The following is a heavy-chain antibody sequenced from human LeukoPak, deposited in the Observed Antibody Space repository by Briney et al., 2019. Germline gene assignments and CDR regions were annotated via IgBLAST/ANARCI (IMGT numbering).Heavy chain of an antibody. J-gene: IGHJ4*02. V-gene: IGHV4-59*01. CDR1: GGSISSYS. CDR2: IYYSGTT. CDR3: ARGSYIAAAQYGY. D-gene: IGHD6-13*01. Sequence: YPSETLSLTCTVSGGSISSYSWSWIRQPPGKGLEWIGYIYYSGTTNYNPSLKRRVTISVDTSKNQFSLKLSSVTAADTAVYYCARGSYIAAAQYGYWGQGTLVTVSS.